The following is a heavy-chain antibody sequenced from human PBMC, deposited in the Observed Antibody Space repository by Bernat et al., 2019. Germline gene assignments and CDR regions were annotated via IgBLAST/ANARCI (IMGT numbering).Heavy chain of an antibody. J-gene: IGHJ3*02. CDR1: GFTFSSYG. D-gene: IGHD1-14*01. V-gene: IGHV3-33*01. CDR3: AREGDREVAPGTGTDAFDI. CDR2: IWYDGSNK. Sequence: QVQLVDSGGGVVHPGRSLRLSCAASGFTFSSYGMHWVRQAPGMGLERVAVIWYDGSNKYYADSVKGRFTISRDNSKNTLYLQMNSLRAEETAVYYCAREGDREVAPGTGTDAFDIWGQGTMVTVSS.